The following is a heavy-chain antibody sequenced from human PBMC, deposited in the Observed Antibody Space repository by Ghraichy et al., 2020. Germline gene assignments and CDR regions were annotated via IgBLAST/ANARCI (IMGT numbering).Heavy chain of an antibody. J-gene: IGHJ6*02. Sequence: VSVIYSGGGAYYADSVKGRFNISRDNSRNTLYLQMDSLRVEDTAVYYCAIGLTTSENGFSYYHYFLDVWGQGTTVTVSS. V-gene: IGHV3-53*01. D-gene: IGHD4-11*01. CDR2: IYSGGGA. CDR3: AIGLTTSENGFSYYHYFLDV.